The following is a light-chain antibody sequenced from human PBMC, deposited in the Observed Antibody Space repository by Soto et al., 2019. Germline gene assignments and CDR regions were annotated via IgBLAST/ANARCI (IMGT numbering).Light chain of an antibody. CDR1: SSDVGGYNY. Sequence: SALTQPASVSGSPGQSITISCTGTSSDVGGYNYVSWYQQHPGKAPKLMIYEVSNRPSGVSNRFSGSTSGNTASLTISGHQAEDEADYYCSSYTSSSTYVFGTGTKLTVL. J-gene: IGLJ1*01. V-gene: IGLV2-14*01. CDR3: SSYTSSSTYV. CDR2: EVS.